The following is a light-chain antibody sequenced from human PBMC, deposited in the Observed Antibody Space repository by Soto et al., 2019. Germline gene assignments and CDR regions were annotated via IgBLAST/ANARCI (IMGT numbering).Light chain of an antibody. Sequence: EILMTQSPATLSVSPGERATLSCRASQSVSSNVAWYQQKPGQAPRLLIYGASNRATGIPARFSGSGSGTDFSLTITSLQSEDFAVYYCQQYGSSPPITFGQGTRLEIK. CDR2: GAS. CDR3: QQYGSSPPIT. J-gene: IGKJ5*01. V-gene: IGKV3-15*01. CDR1: QSVSSN.